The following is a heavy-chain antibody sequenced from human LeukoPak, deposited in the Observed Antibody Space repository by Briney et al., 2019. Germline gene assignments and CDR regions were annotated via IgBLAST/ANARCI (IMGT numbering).Heavy chain of an antibody. Sequence: PSETLSLTCDVFGGSFSGYQWSWIRQPPGKGLEWIGEINYSGSTNYNPSLKSRVTISGDTSKNQFSLKLTSVTAADTAVYYCARDLRGVRGVGSNWFDPWGQGTLVTVSS. J-gene: IGHJ5*02. V-gene: IGHV4-34*01. CDR3: ARDLRGVRGVGSNWFDP. CDR1: GGSFSGYQ. D-gene: IGHD3-10*01. CDR2: INYSGST.